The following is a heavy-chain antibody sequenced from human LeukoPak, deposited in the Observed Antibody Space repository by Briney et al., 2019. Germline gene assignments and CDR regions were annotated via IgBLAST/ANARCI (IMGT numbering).Heavy chain of an antibody. V-gene: IGHV1-69*05. CDR1: VGTFSSYA. D-gene: IGHD2-8*01. Sequence: SVKVSCKASVGTFSSYAISWVRPASGQGLEWMGGIIHIFGTANYAQKFQGRVTITTDESTSTAYMELSSLRSEDTAVYYCARLCTNGVCFAVDDAFDIWGQGKMVTVSS. CDR2: IIHIFGTA. J-gene: IGHJ3*02. CDR3: ARLCTNGVCFAVDDAFDI.